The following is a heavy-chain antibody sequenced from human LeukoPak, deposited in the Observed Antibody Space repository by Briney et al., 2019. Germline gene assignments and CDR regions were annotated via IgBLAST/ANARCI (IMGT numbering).Heavy chain of an antibody. CDR1: GFTFTDHY. J-gene: IGHJ4*02. CDR3: TREDYYYASGH. V-gene: IGHV3-11*04. CDR2: ISSGGDII. Sequence: GSLRLSCTASGFTFTDHYMSWVRQAPGKGLEWVSYISSGGDIIYYADSVKGRFTVSRDNAKNSLYLQMNSLRAEDTAVYYCTREDYYYASGHWAQGTLVTVSS. D-gene: IGHD3-10*01.